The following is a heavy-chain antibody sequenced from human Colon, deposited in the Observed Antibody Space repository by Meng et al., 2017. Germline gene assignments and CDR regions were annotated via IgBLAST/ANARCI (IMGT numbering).Heavy chain of an antibody. CDR2: IYYSGGT. CDR3: ARAPGPPSYGSGSYPPPGWFDP. Sequence: ASLPGLAMPSQISSLTLPCSGGSIRRGCYYGGWIRQHPGKGLEWIEYIYYSGGTYYHPSLNSRVTISVDTFKNQFALKLSSVTAADTAVYYCARAPGPPSYGSGSYPPPGWFDPWGQGTLVTVSS. V-gene: IGHV4-31*02. CDR1: GGSIRRGCYY. D-gene: IGHD3-10*01. J-gene: IGHJ5*02.